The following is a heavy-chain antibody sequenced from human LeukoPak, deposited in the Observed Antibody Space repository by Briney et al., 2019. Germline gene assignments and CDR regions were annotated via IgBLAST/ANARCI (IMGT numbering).Heavy chain of an antibody. CDR2: IYYSGST. CDR3: ARHLYGDYGTIDY. V-gene: IGHV4-39*01. Sequence: SETLSLTXTVSGGSISSSSYYWGWIRQPPGKGLEWIGSIYYSGSTYYNPSLKSRVTISVDTSKNQFSLKLSSVTAADTAVYYCARHLYGDYGTIDYWGQGTLVTVSS. J-gene: IGHJ4*02. D-gene: IGHD4-17*01. CDR1: GGSISSSSYY.